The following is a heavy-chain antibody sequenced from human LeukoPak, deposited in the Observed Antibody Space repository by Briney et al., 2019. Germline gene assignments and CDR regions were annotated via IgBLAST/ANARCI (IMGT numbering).Heavy chain of an antibody. D-gene: IGHD6-19*01. Sequence: SETQSLTCAVSGGSISSDNWWSRVRQPPGKGLEWIGDMYHSGSTKYNPSLKSRVTISVDKSKNQFSLKLSSVTAADTAVYYCARLWLLNLDKWGQGTLVTVSS. V-gene: IGHV4-4*02. J-gene: IGHJ4*02. CDR3: ARLWLLNLDK. CDR1: GGSISSDNW. CDR2: MYHSGST.